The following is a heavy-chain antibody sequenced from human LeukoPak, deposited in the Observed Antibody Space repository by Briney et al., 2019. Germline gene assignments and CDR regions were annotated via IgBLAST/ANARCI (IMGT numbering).Heavy chain of an antibody. Sequence: SETLSLTCAVYGGSFSGYYWSWIRQPPGKGLEWIGRIYTSGSTNYNPSLKSRVTISVDTSKNQFSLKLSSVTAADTAVYYCARKDSRGVFDYWGQGTLVTVSS. CDR2: IYTSGST. CDR1: GGSFSGYY. V-gene: IGHV4-4*08. D-gene: IGHD3-10*01. CDR3: ARKDSRGVFDY. J-gene: IGHJ4*02.